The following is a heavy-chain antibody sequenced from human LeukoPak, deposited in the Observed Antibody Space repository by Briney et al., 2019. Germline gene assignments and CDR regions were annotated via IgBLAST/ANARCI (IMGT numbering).Heavy chain of an antibody. CDR1: GFSFRGSV. V-gene: IGHV3-73*01. Sequence: GGSLRLSCAASGFSFRGSVTHWVRQAPGKGLEWVGRIDGKTNPHTTVYAASVNGRFTISRDDSKNAAYLQMNSLMTGDTAVYFCTRGFRPKPYYYYYMDVWGKGTTVTVSS. CDR2: IDGKTNPHTT. J-gene: IGHJ6*03. CDR3: TRGFRPKPYYYYYMDV. D-gene: IGHD2-21*01.